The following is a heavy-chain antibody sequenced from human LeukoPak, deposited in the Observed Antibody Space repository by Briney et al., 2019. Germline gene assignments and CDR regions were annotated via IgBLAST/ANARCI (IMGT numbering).Heavy chain of an antibody. J-gene: IGHJ4*02. Sequence: GGSLRLSCAASGFTFSSYEMNWVRQAPGKGLEWVSYISSSGSTIYYADSVKGRFTISRDNANNSLYLQMSSLRAEDTAAYYCARSPGGNLLGYWGQGTLVAVSS. V-gene: IGHV3-48*03. CDR2: ISSSGSTI. CDR3: ARSPGGNLLGY. D-gene: IGHD3-16*01. CDR1: GFTFSSYE.